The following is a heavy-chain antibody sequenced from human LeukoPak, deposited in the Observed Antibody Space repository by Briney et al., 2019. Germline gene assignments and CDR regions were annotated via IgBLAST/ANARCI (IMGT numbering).Heavy chain of an antibody. J-gene: IGHJ4*02. Sequence: GGSLGLSCAASGFTFSTYSMNWVRQAPGKGLEWVSSISSSSSYIYYADSVKGRFTISRDNAKNSLYLQMNSLRAEDTAVYYCARDRGHQRFLKTEYYWGRGTLVTVSS. CDR3: ARDRGHQRFLKTEYY. D-gene: IGHD3-3*01. V-gene: IGHV3-21*01. CDR2: ISSSSSYI. CDR1: GFTFSTYS.